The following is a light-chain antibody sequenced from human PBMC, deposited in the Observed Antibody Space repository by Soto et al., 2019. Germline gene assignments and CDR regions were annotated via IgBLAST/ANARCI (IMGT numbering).Light chain of an antibody. J-gene: IGKJ2*01. Sequence: EILMTQSPASLSVSPGGRATLSCRASQDISGNLAWYQQKPGQGPRLLIYGASTRATGIPARFSGSGSGTDFHLTLSRLQSEYIAVYYCQQYYNGPLYTVGRGTRLEL. CDR1: QDISGN. CDR3: QQYYNGPLYT. V-gene: IGKV3-15*01. CDR2: GAS.